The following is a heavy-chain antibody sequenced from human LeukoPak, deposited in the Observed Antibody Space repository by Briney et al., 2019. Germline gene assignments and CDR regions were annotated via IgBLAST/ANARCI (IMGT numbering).Heavy chain of an antibody. J-gene: IGHJ6*03. CDR3: ARQATDYYYYYMDV. Sequence: SETLSLTCTVSGGSISSSSYYWGWIRQPPGKGVEGIGSIYYSGSTYYHPSLKTRVTISVDTSKTQFSLKLSSVTAADTAVYYCARQATDYYYYYMDVWGKGTTVTVSS. V-gene: IGHV4-39*01. CDR2: IYYSGST. CDR1: GGSISSSSYY.